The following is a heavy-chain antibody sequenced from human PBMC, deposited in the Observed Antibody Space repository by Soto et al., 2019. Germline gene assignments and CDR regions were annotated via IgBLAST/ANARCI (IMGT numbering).Heavy chain of an antibody. CDR1: GFTFSSYA. J-gene: IGHJ4*02. V-gene: IGHV3-23*01. D-gene: IGHD6-19*01. CDR3: AKDLQFSGSFGLYYFDY. Sequence: EVQLLESGGGLVQPGGSLRLYCAASGFTFSSYAMSWVRQAPGKGLEWVSGIVGSGASTYYADSVTGRFTISRDNSKNTLFLQMNSLRAEDTAVYYCAKDLQFSGSFGLYYFDYWDQGTLVTVSS. CDR2: IVGSGAST.